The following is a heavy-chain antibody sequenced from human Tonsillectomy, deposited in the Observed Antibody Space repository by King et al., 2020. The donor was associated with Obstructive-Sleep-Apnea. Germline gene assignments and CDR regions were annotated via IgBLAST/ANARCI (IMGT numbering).Heavy chain of an antibody. D-gene: IGHD1-1*01. CDR2: IKEDGSEK. Sequence: VQLVESGGGLVQPGGSLRLSCAGSVFTFSRYWMSWVRQAPGKGLEWGANIKEDGSEKHYVDAVKGRFTISRDNAKNSLYLQMNSLRVEDTAVYYCAKDAERDWGQGTLVTVSS. CDR1: VFTFSRYW. CDR3: AKDAERD. J-gene: IGHJ4*02. V-gene: IGHV3-7*03.